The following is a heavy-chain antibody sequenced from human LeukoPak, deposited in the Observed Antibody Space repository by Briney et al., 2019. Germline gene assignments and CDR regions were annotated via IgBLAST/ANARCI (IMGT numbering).Heavy chain of an antibody. J-gene: IGHJ4*02. CDR1: GFTFSTSG. CDR3: AREEWYYFDY. D-gene: IGHD3-3*01. CDR2: ISYDENSK. V-gene: IGHV3-30*03. Sequence: GGSLRLSCAASGFTFSTSGMHWVRQAPGKGLEWVAVISYDENSKYYADSVKGRFTISRDNSKNTLYLQMNSLRAEDTAVYYCAREEWYYFDYWGQGTLVTVSS.